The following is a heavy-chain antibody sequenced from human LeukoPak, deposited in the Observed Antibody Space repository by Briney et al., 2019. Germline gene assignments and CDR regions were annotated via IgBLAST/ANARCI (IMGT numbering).Heavy chain of an antibody. J-gene: IGHJ4*02. CDR1: GFTFSSYA. V-gene: IGHV3-23*01. CDR3: VRDKRRVSYANSEYYFDL. D-gene: IGHD3-22*01. Sequence: GGSLRLSCAASGFTFSSYAMSWVRQAPGKGLEWVSAISGSGGSTYYADSVKGRFTISRDNSKNTLYLQMNSLSTEDTALYYCVRDKRRVSYANSEYYFDLWGQGTLVTVS. CDR2: ISGSGGST.